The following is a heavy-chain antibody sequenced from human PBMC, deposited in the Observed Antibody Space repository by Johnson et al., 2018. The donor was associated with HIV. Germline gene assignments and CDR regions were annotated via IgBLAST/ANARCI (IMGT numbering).Heavy chain of an antibody. CDR3: ARDRNWNDDDAFDI. Sequence: QVQLVESGGGVVQPGRSLRLSCAASGFTFSSYAMHWVRQAPGKGLEWVAVISYDGSNKYYADSVKGRFTISRENSKNKLYLQMNSLRAEDTAVYYCARDRNWNDDDAFDIWGQVTMVTVSS. V-gene: IGHV3-30-3*01. D-gene: IGHD1-1*01. CDR1: GFTFSSYA. J-gene: IGHJ3*02. CDR2: ISYDGSNK.